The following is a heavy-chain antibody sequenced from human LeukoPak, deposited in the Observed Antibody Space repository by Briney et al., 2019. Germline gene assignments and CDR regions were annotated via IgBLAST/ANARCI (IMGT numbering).Heavy chain of an antibody. D-gene: IGHD6-13*01. J-gene: IGHJ4*02. CDR1: GGSISSGGYY. CDR3: ARDRLDSSSWYVGDY. CDR2: IYYSGST. V-gene: IGHV4-31*03. Sequence: SETPSLTCTVSGGSISSGGYYWSWIRQHPGKGLEWIVYIYYSGSTYYNPSLKSRVTISVDTSKNQFSLKLSSVTAADTAVYYCARDRLDSSSWYVGDYWGQGTLVTVSS.